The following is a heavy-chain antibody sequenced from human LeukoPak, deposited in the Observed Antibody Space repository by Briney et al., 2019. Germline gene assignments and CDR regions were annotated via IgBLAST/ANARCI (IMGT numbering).Heavy chain of an antibody. J-gene: IGHJ1*01. CDR2: INPNSGGT. V-gene: IGHV1-2*02. D-gene: IGHD6-13*01. CDR3: ARTTTIYSSSWGY. Sequence: ASVKVSCKASGYTFTGYYMHWVRQAPGQGLEWMGWINPNSGGTNYAQKFQGRVTMTRNTAISTVYMELSRLRSDDTAVYYCARTTTIYSSSWGYWGQGTLVTVSS. CDR1: GYTFTGYY.